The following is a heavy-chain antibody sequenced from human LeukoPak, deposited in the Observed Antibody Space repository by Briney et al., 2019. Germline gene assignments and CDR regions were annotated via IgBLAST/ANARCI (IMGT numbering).Heavy chain of an antibody. CDR1: GYTFTSYG. V-gene: IGHV1-2*02. CDR2: INPNSGGT. D-gene: IGHD3-22*01. J-gene: IGHJ4*02. Sequence: ASVKVSCKASGYTFTSYGISWVRQAPGQGLEWMGWINPNSGGTNYAQKFQGRVTMTRDTSISTAYMELRSLRSDDTAVYYCARHLTHYFDSSGYCDYWGQGTLVTVSS. CDR3: ARHLTHYFDSSGYCDY.